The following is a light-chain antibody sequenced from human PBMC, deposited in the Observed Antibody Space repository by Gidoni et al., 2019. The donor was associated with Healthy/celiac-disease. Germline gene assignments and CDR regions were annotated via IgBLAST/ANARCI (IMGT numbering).Light chain of an antibody. V-gene: IGKV1-9*01. CDR2: ASS. J-gene: IGKJ1*01. Sequence: DIQWTQSPSFLSASVGDRVTITCRASQGISSYLAWYQQKPGKAPKLLIYASSTLQSGVPSRFSGSGSGTEFTLTISSLQPEDFATYYCQQLNSYPWTFXQXTKVDIK. CDR3: QQLNSYPWT. CDR1: QGISSY.